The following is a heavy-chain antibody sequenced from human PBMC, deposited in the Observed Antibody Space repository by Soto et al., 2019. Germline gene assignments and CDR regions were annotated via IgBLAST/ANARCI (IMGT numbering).Heavy chain of an antibody. Sequence: SSETLSLTCTVSGGSISSSSYYRGWIRQPPGKGLEWIGSIYYSGSTYYNPSLKSRVTISVDTSKNQFSLKLSSVTAADTAVYYCARSYYDILTGYPNWFDPWGQGTLVTVSS. CDR2: IYYSGST. J-gene: IGHJ5*02. V-gene: IGHV4-39*01. CDR3: ARSYYDILTGYPNWFDP. D-gene: IGHD3-9*01. CDR1: GGSISSSSYY.